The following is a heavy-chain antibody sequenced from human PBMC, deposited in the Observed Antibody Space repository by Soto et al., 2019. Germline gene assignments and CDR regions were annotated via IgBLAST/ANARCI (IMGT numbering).Heavy chain of an antibody. CDR3: ARDLARLMVMDV. J-gene: IGHJ6*01. Sequence: GGSLRLSCAASGFTVSSNYMSWVRQAPGKGLEWVSVIYSGGSTYYADSVKGRFTISRDNSKNTLYLQMNSLRAEDTAVYYCARDLARLMVMDVWRQGTTVTVSS. CDR2: IYSGGST. D-gene: IGHD2-8*01. V-gene: IGHV3-66*01. CDR1: GFTVSSNY.